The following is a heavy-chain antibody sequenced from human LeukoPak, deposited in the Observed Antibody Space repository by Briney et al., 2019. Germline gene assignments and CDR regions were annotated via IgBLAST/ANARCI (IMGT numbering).Heavy chain of an antibody. Sequence: GGSLRLSCAASGFTFDDYAMHWVRQAPGKGLEWVSGISWNSGSIGYADSVKGRFTISRDNAKNSLYLQMNSLRAEDTALYYCAKDMRAVAGTFDYWGQGTLDTVSS. J-gene: IGHJ4*02. CDR1: GFTFDDYA. CDR2: ISWNSGSI. V-gene: IGHV3-9*01. D-gene: IGHD6-19*01. CDR3: AKDMRAVAGTFDY.